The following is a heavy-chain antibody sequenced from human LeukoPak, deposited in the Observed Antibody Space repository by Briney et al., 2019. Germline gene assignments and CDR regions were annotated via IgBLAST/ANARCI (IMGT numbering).Heavy chain of an antibody. V-gene: IGHV3-53*04. Sequence: GGSLRLSCAASGFTVSSNYMSWVRQAPGKGLEWVSVIYSGGSTYYADSVKGRFTISRHNSKNTLYPQMNSLRAEDTAVYYCARVQYSSSWYSNWFDPWGQGTLVTVSS. CDR1: GFTVSSNY. CDR2: IYSGGST. J-gene: IGHJ5*02. D-gene: IGHD6-13*01. CDR3: ARVQYSSSWYSNWFDP.